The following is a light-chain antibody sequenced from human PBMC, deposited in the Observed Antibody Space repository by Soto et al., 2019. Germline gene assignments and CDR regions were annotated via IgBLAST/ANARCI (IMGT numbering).Light chain of an antibody. CDR3: AAWDDSLSGWV. J-gene: IGLJ3*02. CDR2: KKN. V-gene: IGLV1-47*01. CDR1: SSNIGSNY. Sequence: QSALTQPPSASGTPGQTVIISCSGSSSNIGSNYVSWYQRLPGTPPKLIIYKKNQRPSGVPDRFSGSKSGTSASLAISGLRSADEAEYYCAAWDDSLSGWVFGGGTKLTVL.